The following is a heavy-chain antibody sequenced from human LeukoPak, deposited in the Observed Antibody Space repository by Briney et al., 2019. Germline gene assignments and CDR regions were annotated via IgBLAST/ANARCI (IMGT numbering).Heavy chain of an antibody. J-gene: IGHJ6*02. Sequence: GESLKISCKGSGYSFTSYWIGWVRQMPGKGLEWMGIIYPGDSDTRYSPSFQGQVTISADKSINTAYLRWSSLKASDTAMYYCATGTGTTYYYYYYGMDVWGQGTTVTVSS. CDR2: IYPGDSDT. CDR3: ATGTGTTYYYYYYGMDV. V-gene: IGHV5-51*01. D-gene: IGHD1-1*01. CDR1: GYSFTSYW.